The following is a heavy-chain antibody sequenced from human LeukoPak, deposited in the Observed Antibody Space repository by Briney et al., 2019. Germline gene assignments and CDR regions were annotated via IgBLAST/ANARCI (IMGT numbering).Heavy chain of an antibody. V-gene: IGHV4-59*01. Sequence: PSETLSLTCSVSGDSMSNYYWTWIRQPPGKALESIGYISDRGSTYYSPPLKSRATISADTSKNQISLKLTSVTAADTAVYYCARGMTTVTEENKFDYWGQGTLVTVSS. CDR3: ARGMTTVTEENKFDY. J-gene: IGHJ4*02. CDR1: GDSMSNYY. CDR2: ISDRGST. D-gene: IGHD4-17*01.